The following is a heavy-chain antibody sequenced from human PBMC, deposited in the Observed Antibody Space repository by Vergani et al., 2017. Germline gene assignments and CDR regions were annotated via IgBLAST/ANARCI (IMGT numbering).Heavy chain of an antibody. D-gene: IGHD2/OR15-2a*01. CDR3: ARAPKVFLYDFDY. CDR1: GYTFTGYY. V-gene: IGHV1-2*04. J-gene: IGHJ4*02. CDR2: INPNSGGT. Sequence: QVQLVQSGAEVQKPGASVKVSCKASGYTFTGYYMHWVRQAPGQGLEWMGWINPNSGGTNYAQKFQGWVTMTRDTSISTAHMELSRLRSDDTAVYYCARAPKVFLYDFDYWGQGTLVTVSS.